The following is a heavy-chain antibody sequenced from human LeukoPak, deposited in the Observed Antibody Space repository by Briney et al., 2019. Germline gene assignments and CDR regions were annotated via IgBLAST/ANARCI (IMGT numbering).Heavy chain of an antibody. CDR1: GFTFSSYA. Sequence: PGGSLRLSCAASGFTFSSYAMHWVRQAPGKGREYVSAISSNGGSTYYANSVKGRFTISRDNSKNTLYLQMGSLRAEDMAVYYCARDRKMATNSWAFDIWGQGTMVTVSS. V-gene: IGHV3-64*01. J-gene: IGHJ3*02. CDR2: ISSNGGST. CDR3: ARDRKMATNSWAFDI. D-gene: IGHD5-24*01.